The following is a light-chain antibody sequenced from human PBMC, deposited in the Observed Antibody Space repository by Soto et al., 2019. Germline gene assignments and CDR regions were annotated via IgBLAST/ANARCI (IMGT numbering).Light chain of an antibody. CDR3: CSYAGDYTFV. CDR1: SSDVGGYNY. Sequence: QSVLTQPRSLSGSPGQSVTLSCTGTSSDVGGYNYVTWYQQYPGKAPKVMIYDVKTRPSGVPDRFSGSKSGNTASLTISGLQAEDEADYYCCSYAGDYTFVFGTGTKVTVL. CDR2: DVK. V-gene: IGLV2-11*01. J-gene: IGLJ1*01.